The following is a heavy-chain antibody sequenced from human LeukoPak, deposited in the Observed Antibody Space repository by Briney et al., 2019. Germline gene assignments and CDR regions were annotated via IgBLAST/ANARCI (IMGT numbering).Heavy chain of an antibody. J-gene: IGHJ6*02. CDR2: IYSGGST. D-gene: IGHD3-16*01. Sequence: PGGSLRLSCAASGFTVSSNYMSWVRQAPGKGLEWVSVIYSGGSTYYADSVKGRFTISRDNSKNTLYLQMNSLRAEDTAVYYCARDSRDEYVWGSTYGMDVWGQGTTVTVSS. CDR3: ARDSRDEYVWGSTYGMDV. V-gene: IGHV3-66*01. CDR1: GFTVSSNY.